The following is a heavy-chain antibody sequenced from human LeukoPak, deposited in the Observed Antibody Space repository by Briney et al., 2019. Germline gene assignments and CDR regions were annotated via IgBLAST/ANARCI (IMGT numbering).Heavy chain of an antibody. CDR2: ISYDGRNK. CDR1: GFPANTYA. V-gene: IGHV3-30*04. D-gene: IGHD6-19*01. J-gene: IGHJ4*02. Sequence: GGSLRLSCAASGFPANTYAFHWVRQAPGKGLEWVAVISYDGRNKNYAESVKGRFTISRDNSNNTLYLQMDSLRAEDTAVYYCARDPSSGWYYFDYWGQGTLVTVSS. CDR3: ARDPSSGWYYFDY.